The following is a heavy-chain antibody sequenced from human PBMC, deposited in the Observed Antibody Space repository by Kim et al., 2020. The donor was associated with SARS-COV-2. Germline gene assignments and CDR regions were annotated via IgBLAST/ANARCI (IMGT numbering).Heavy chain of an antibody. V-gene: IGHV3-9*01. CDR2: ISWNSGSI. J-gene: IGHJ4*02. D-gene: IGHD1-26*01. CDR1: GFTFDDYA. CDR3: AKEGRGVPQWELHGVGYFDY. Sequence: GGSLRLSCAASGFTFDDYAMHWVRQAPGKGLEWVSGISWNSGSIGYADSVKGRFTISRDNAKNSLYLQMNSLRAEDTALYYCAKEGRGVPQWELHGVGYFDYWGQGTLVTVSS.